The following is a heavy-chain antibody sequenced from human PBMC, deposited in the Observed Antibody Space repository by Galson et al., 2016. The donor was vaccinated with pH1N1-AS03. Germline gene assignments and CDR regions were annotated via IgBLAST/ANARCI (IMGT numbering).Heavy chain of an antibody. D-gene: IGHD3-22*01. CDR3: ARDGQLWPHYYPLDV. J-gene: IGHJ6*02. V-gene: IGHV4-61*01. Sequence: TLSLTCSVSGAPITSGSHYWTWIRQLPGKGLEWIGYIYYSGTTKFNPSLATRVTMSVDRSKSQFSLNLMSVTAADTAVYYCARDGQLWPHYYPLDVWGQGTTVTVSS. CDR1: GAPITSGSHY. CDR2: IYYSGTT.